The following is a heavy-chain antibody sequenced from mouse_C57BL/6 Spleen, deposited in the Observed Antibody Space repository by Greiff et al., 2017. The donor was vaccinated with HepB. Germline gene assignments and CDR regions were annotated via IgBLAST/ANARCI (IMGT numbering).Heavy chain of an antibody. CDR3: AREGDSSGYGDY. V-gene: IGHV1-64*01. Sequence: QVQLKQPGAELVKPGASVKLSCKASGYTFTSYWMHWVKQRPGQGLEWIGMIHPNSGSTNYNEKFKSKATLTVDKSSSTAYMQLSSLTSEDSAVYYCAREGDSSGYGDYWGQGTTLTVSS. D-gene: IGHD3-2*02. CDR1: GYTFTSYW. CDR2: IHPNSGST. J-gene: IGHJ2*01.